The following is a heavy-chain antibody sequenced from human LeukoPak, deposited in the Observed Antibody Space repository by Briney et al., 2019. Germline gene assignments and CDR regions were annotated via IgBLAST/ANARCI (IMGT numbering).Heavy chain of an antibody. CDR1: GFTVSSNY. V-gene: IGHV3-53*05. J-gene: IGHJ3*02. CDR3: AKPLWFGELENAFDI. Sequence: PGGSLRLSCAASGFTVSSNYMSWVRQAPGKGLEWVSVIYSGGSTYYADSVKGRFTISRDNSKNTLYLQMNSMRGEDTAVYYCAKPLWFGELENAFDIWGQGTMVTVSS. D-gene: IGHD3-10*01. CDR2: IYSGGST.